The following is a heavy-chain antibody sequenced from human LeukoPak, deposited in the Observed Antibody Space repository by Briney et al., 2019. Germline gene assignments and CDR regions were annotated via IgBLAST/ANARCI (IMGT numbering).Heavy chain of an antibody. Sequence: SETLSLTCAVYGGSFSGYYWIWIRQPPGKGLEWIGEINHSGSTNYNPSLKSRVTISVDTSKNQFSLKLSSVTAADTAVYYCARHPYYYGSGSFDYWGQGTLVTVSS. V-gene: IGHV4-34*01. D-gene: IGHD3-10*01. CDR1: GGSFSGYY. CDR3: ARHPYYYGSGSFDY. CDR2: INHSGST. J-gene: IGHJ4*02.